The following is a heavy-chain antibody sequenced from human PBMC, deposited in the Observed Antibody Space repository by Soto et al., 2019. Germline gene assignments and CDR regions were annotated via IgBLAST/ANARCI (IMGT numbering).Heavy chain of an antibody. Sequence: GGSLRLSCAASGFTFSNAWMNWVRQAPGKGLEWVGRIKSKTDGGTTDYAAPVKGRFTISRDDSKNTLYLQMNSLKTEDTAVYYCTRSGYYAGYYYYGMDVWGQGTTVTVSS. CDR1: GFTFSNAW. J-gene: IGHJ6*02. D-gene: IGHD3-3*01. V-gene: IGHV3-15*07. CDR3: TRSGYYAGYYYYGMDV. CDR2: IKSKTDGGTT.